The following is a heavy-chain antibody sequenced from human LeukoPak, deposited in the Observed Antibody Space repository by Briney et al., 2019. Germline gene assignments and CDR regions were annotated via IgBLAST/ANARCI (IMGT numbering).Heavy chain of an antibody. CDR1: GFTFSSYG. V-gene: IGHV3-30*18. Sequence: PGGSLRLSCAASGFTFSSYGMHWVRQAPGKGLEWVAVISYDGSNKYYADPVKGRFTISRDNSKNTLYLQMNSLRAEDTAVYYCAKAKEVYDFWSGYHSYYGMDVWGQGTTVTVSS. CDR3: AKAKEVYDFWSGYHSYYGMDV. D-gene: IGHD3-3*01. CDR2: ISYDGSNK. J-gene: IGHJ6*02.